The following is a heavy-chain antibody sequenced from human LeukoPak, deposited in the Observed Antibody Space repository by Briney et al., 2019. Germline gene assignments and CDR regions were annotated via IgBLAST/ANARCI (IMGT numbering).Heavy chain of an antibody. J-gene: IGHJ5*02. CDR2: INHSGST. D-gene: IGHD6-19*01. Sequence: SETLSLTCAVYGGSFSGYYWSWIRQPPGKGLEWIGEINHSGSTNYNPSLNSRVTISVDTSKNQFSLKLSSVTAADPAVYYCARGRWLVHWFDPWGQGTLVTVSS. CDR1: GGSFSGYY. CDR3: ARGRWLVHWFDP. V-gene: IGHV4-34*01.